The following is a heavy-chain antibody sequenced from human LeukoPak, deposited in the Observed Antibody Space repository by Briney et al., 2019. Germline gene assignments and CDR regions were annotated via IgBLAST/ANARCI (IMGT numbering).Heavy chain of an antibody. D-gene: IGHD3-9*01. V-gene: IGHV3-64*01. J-gene: IGHJ4*02. CDR3: ARDWLLDY. CDR1: GFTFSDFA. CDR2: IGRDGVNS. Sequence: GGSLRLSCAASGFTFSDFAMQWVRQVPGKGLEFVSGIGRDGVNSYYANSVRDRFTISRDNSKNTLYLQMGGLTTEDMAVYYCARDWLLDYWGEGTLVTVSS.